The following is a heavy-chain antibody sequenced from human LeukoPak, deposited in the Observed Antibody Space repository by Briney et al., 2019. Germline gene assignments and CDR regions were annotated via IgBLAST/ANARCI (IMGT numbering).Heavy chain of an antibody. J-gene: IGHJ4*02. CDR1: GGSFSGYY. CDR2: INHSGST. D-gene: IGHD3-10*01. Sequence: SETLSLTCAVYGGSFSGYYWSWIRQPPGKGLEWIGEINHSGSTNYNPSLKSRVTMSVDTSKNQFSLKLSSVTAADTAVYYCASTTYYYGSGSYFYFDYWGQGTLVTVSS. V-gene: IGHV4-34*01. CDR3: ASTTYYYGSGSYFYFDY.